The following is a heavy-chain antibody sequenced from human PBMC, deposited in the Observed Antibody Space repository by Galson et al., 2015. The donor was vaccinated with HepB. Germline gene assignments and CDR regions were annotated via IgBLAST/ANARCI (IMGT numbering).Heavy chain of an antibody. V-gene: IGHV3-23*01. Sequence: SLRLSCAASGFSFSYYAMTWVRQAPGKGLEWVSTINSNGGSTYYADSVKGRFTISRDNSESTLYLQMNSLRAEDTAVFYCAKGYDFWSGYTYWYFDLWGRGTLVSVSS. D-gene: IGHD3-3*01. CDR2: INSNGGST. CDR3: AKGYDFWSGYTYWYFDL. CDR1: GFSFSYYA. J-gene: IGHJ2*01.